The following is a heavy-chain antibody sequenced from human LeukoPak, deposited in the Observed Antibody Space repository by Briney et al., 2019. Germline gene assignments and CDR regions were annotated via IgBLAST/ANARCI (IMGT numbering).Heavy chain of an antibody. V-gene: IGHV4-59*01. Sequence: SETLSLTCTVSGGSISSYYWSWIRQTPGKGLEWIGYIYYSGSTNYNPSLKSRVTISVDTSKNQFSLKLSSVTAADTAVYYCARARGSSSAPGYMDVWGKGTTVTVSS. D-gene: IGHD6-13*01. CDR1: GGSISSYY. CDR2: IYYSGST. J-gene: IGHJ6*03. CDR3: ARARGSSSAPGYMDV.